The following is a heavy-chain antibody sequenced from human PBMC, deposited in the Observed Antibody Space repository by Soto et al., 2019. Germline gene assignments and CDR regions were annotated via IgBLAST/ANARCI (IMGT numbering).Heavy chain of an antibody. CDR3: AKDREGGSDY. CDR1: GLTFSSDA. D-gene: IGHD1-26*01. Sequence: EVQLLESGGGLVQPGGSLRLSCAASGLTFSSDAMSWVRQAPGKGLEWVSAISGSGGSTYYADSVNGRFTIPRDNSKNTLYLQMNSRRAEDTSVYYCAKDREGGSDYWGKGPLVTVSS. CDR2: ISGSGGST. V-gene: IGHV3-23*01. J-gene: IGHJ4*02.